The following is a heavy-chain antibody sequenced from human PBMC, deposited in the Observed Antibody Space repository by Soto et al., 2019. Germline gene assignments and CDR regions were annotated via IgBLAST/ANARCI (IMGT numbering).Heavy chain of an antibody. V-gene: IGHV3-30*18. D-gene: IGHD3-16*02. CDR2: ISYDGSNK. J-gene: IGHJ3*02. CDR3: AKDREKGLSPFDT. CDR1: GFTFSSYG. Sequence: QVQLVESGGGVVQPGRSLRLSCAASGFTFSSYGMHWVRQAPGKGLEWVAVISYDGSNKYYADSVKGRFTISRDNSKNTLYLQMNSLRAEDTAVYYCAKDREKGLSPFDTWGQGTMVTVSS.